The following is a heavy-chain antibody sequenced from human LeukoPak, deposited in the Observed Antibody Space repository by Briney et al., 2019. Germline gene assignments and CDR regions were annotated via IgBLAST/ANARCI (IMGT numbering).Heavy chain of an antibody. CDR2: ISYDGSNK. CDR3: AKSRRGYSTYYYYGMDV. D-gene: IGHD4-11*01. Sequence: GGSPRLSCAASGFTFSSYGMHWVRQAPGKGLEWVAVISYDGSNKYYADSVKGRFTISRDNSKNTLYLQMNSLRAEDTAVYYCAKSRRGYSTYYYYGMDVWGQGTTVTVSS. V-gene: IGHV3-30*18. J-gene: IGHJ6*02. CDR1: GFTFSSYG.